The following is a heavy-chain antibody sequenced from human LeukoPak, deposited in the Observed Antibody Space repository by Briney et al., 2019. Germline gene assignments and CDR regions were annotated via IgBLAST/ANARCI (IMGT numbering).Heavy chain of an antibody. V-gene: IGHV4-59*01. J-gene: IGHJ2*01. Sequence: SETLSLTCTVSGGSISSYYWSWIRQPPGKGLEWIGYIYYSGNTNYNPSLKSRVTISVDTSKNQFSLKLSSVTAADTAVYYCARTGSGWPHWYFDLWGRGTLVTVSS. D-gene: IGHD6-19*01. CDR2: IYYSGNT. CDR3: ARTGSGWPHWYFDL. CDR1: GGSISSYY.